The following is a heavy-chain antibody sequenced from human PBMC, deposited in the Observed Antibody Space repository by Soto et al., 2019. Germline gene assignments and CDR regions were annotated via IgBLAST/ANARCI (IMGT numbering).Heavy chain of an antibody. CDR2: IYYSGST. D-gene: IGHD3-10*01. J-gene: IGHJ5*02. Sequence: SETLSLTCTVSGVSISRYYWNWIRQPPGKGLEWIGYIYYSGSTNYNPSLKSRVTISVDTSKNQFSLKLSSVTAADTAVYYCARDPGSGSYYGWFDPWGQETLVTVPS. CDR3: ARDPGSGSYYGWFDP. V-gene: IGHV4-59*01. CDR1: GVSISRYY.